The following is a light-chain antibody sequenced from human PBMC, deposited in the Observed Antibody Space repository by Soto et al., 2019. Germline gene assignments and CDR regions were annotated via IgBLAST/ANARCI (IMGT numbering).Light chain of an antibody. CDR1: QSVSNN. CDR2: YAS. CDR3: QQYDNWPPIT. Sequence: EVMMTQSPATLSVSPGERATLSCRATQSVSNNVAWYQQKPGQVPRLLIYYASTRATGIPARFSGSGSGTEFTLTSSNLQSEDFALYYCQQYDNWPPITFGQGTRLEIK. J-gene: IGKJ5*01. V-gene: IGKV3-15*01.